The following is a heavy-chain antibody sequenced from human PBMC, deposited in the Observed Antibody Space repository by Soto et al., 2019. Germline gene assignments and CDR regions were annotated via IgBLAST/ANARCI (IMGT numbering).Heavy chain of an antibody. CDR1: GFTFSSYS. CDR2: ISSSSSTI. CDR3: ARVRYEVGYYGMDV. V-gene: IGHV3-48*02. J-gene: IGHJ6*02. D-gene: IGHD1-20*01. Sequence: GGSLRLSCAASGFTFSSYSMNWVRQAPGKGLEWVSHISSSSSTIYYADSVKGRFTISRDNAKNSLYLQMNSLRDEDTAVYYCARVRYEVGYYGMDVWGQGTTVTVS.